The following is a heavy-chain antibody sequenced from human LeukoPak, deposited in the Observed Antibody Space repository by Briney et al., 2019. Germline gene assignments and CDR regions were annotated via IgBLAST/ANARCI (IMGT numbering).Heavy chain of an antibody. Sequence: SETLSPTCTVSGGSISSGGYYWSWIRQPPGKGLEWIGYIYYSGSTNYNPSLKSRVTISVDTSKNQFSLRLSSVTAADTAVYYCARVTGYVMEDYFDYWGQGTLVTVSS. CDR3: ARVTGYVMEDYFDY. CDR1: GGSISSGGYY. CDR2: IYYSGST. D-gene: IGHD6-13*01. J-gene: IGHJ4*02. V-gene: IGHV4-61*08.